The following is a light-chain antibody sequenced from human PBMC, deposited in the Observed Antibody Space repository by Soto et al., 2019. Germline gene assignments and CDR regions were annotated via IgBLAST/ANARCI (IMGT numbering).Light chain of an antibody. CDR1: QSVSSY. V-gene: IGKV3-20*01. Sequence: PDERAALSCRASQSVSSYLAWYQQKPGQAPRLLIYGASNRATGIPDRFSGSGSGTDFTLTISRLEPEDCAVYFCQHYGSSGTFGQGAKVDIK. CDR2: GAS. CDR3: QHYGSSGT. J-gene: IGKJ1*01.